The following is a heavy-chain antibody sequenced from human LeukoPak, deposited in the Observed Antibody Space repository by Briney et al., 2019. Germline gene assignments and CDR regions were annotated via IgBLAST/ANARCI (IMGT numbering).Heavy chain of an antibody. J-gene: IGHJ4*02. CDR3: ARLRRNGDSGGFYYYYDY. V-gene: IGHV3-21*01. CDR2: INTVATYI. Sequence: PGGSLRLSCAASGFTLTSFSFNWVRQAPGKGLDWVSSINTVATYIYYADSVRGRFTISRDNAKNSVYLQMDSLRAEDTGVYYCARLRRNGDSGGFYYYYDYWGQGTLVTVSS. D-gene: IGHD3-22*01. CDR1: GFTLTSFS.